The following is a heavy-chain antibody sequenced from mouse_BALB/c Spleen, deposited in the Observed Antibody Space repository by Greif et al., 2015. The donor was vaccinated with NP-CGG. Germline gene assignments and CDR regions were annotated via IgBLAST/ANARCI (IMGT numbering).Heavy chain of an antibody. V-gene: IGHV7-3*02. D-gene: IGHD3-1*01. CDR3: ARDIRQRGLPSVAY. Sequence: EVKLVESGGGLVQPGGFLRLSCATSGFTFTDYYISWVRQPPGKALEWLGFIRTKANVSTTEYSASVKGRFTISRDNSQSILYLQMNTLRAEDSATYYCARDIRQRGLPSVAYWGQGTLVTVSA. J-gene: IGHJ3*01. CDR2: IRTKANVSTT. CDR1: GFTFTDYY.